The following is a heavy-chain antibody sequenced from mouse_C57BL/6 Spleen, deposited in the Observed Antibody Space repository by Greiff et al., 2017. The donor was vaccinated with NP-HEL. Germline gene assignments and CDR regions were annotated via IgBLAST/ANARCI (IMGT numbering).Heavy chain of an antibody. Sequence: EVHLVESGGGLVKPGGSLKLSCAASGFTFSSYAMSWVRQTPEKRLEWVATISDGGSYTYYPDNVKGRFTISRDNAKNNLYLQMSHLKSEDTAMYYCAREGLGRGYYFDYWGQGTTLTVSS. CDR3: AREGLGRGYYFDY. V-gene: IGHV5-4*01. CDR1: GFTFSSYA. J-gene: IGHJ2*01. D-gene: IGHD4-1*01. CDR2: ISDGGSYT.